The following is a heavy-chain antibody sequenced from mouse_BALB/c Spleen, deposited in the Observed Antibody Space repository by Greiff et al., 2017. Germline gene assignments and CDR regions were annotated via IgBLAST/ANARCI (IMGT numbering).Heavy chain of an antibody. CDR1: GFNIKDTS. D-gene: IGHD1-1*01. Sequence: VQLKESGAELVKPGASVKLSCTASGFNIKDTSLPWVKQRPEQGLEWIGRIDPANGNTKYDPKFQGKATITADTSSNTAYLQLSSLTAEDTAVYCCARYGNYDAMDYWGQGTSVTVSS. CDR2: IDPANGNT. CDR3: ARYGNYDAMDY. J-gene: IGHJ4*01. V-gene: IGHV14-3*02.